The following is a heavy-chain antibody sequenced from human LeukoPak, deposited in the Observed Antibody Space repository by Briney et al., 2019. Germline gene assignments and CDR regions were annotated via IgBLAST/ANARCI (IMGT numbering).Heavy chain of an antibody. Sequence: PSETLSLTCTVSGGSISSGSYYWSWIRQPAGKGLEWIGYIYHSGSTDYNPSIKSRVTISVDTSKSQFSLKLTSVTAADTAAYYCATLTTVVTAYYFDYWGQGTLVTVSS. J-gene: IGHJ4*02. CDR3: ATLTTVVTAYYFDY. V-gene: IGHV4-61*10. CDR2: IYHSGST. CDR1: GGSISSGSYY. D-gene: IGHD4-23*01.